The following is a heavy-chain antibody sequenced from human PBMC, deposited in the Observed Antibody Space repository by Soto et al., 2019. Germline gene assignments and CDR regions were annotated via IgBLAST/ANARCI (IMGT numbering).Heavy chain of an antibody. Sequence: ASVKVSCKASGYTFTSYGISWVRQAPGQGLEWMGWISAYNGNTNYAQKLQGRVTMTTDPSTSTAYMELRSLRSDDTAVYYCARARTYYDFWSGPVSVSGMDVWGQGTTVTVSS. CDR1: GYTFTSYG. J-gene: IGHJ6*02. CDR2: ISAYNGNT. CDR3: ARARTYYDFWSGPVSVSGMDV. D-gene: IGHD3-3*01. V-gene: IGHV1-18*04.